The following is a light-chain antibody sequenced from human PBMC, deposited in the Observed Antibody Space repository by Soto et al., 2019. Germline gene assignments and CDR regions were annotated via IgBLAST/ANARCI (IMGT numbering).Light chain of an antibody. CDR2: GAS. CDR1: QSVSRNY. V-gene: IGKV3-20*01. J-gene: IGKJ5*01. CDR3: QHYGSSLSIT. Sequence: ESVLTQSPGTLSLSPGERATLSCRASQSVSRNYLAWYQHKPGQAHRLLIYGASSRATGIPDRFSGSGSGTDFTLTISRLEPEDFEVYYCQHYGSSLSITFGQGTRLEI.